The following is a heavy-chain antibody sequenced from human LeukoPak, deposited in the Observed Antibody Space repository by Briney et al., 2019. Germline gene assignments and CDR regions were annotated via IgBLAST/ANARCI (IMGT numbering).Heavy chain of an antibody. CDR3: AHDDPGYYGMDI. CDR1: GFSLRSNAVG. V-gene: IGHV2-5*02. D-gene: IGHD1-1*01. J-gene: IGHJ6*04. Sequence: ESGPTLVNPTQPLTLTCTFSGFSLRSNAVGVGWIRQPPGKALEWLALIYGDDNKSYNPSLKSRLTVTKDSSKNQVVLTMTNMDPVDTATYVCAHDDPGYYGMDIWGKGTTVTVSS. CDR2: IYGDDNK.